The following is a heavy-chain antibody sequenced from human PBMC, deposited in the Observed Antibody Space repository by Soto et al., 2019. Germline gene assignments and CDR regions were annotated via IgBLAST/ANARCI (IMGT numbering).Heavy chain of an antibody. Sequence: SVKVSCKASGFTFTSSAVQWVRQARGQRLEWIGWIVVGSGNTNYAQKFQERVTITRDMSTSTAYMELSSLRSEDTAVYYCAADLHSSSWYRYYYYGMDVWGQGTTVTVSS. CDR2: IVVGSGNT. CDR1: GFTFTSSA. D-gene: IGHD6-13*01. J-gene: IGHJ6*02. CDR3: AADLHSSSWYRYYYYGMDV. V-gene: IGHV1-58*01.